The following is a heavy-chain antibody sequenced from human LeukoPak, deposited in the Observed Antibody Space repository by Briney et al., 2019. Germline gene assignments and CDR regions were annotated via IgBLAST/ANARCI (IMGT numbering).Heavy chain of an antibody. Sequence: GGSLRLSCAASGFTFSSADMHWVRQLTGKSLEWVSAIGPAGDTYYPDSVKGRFTISRENAKNSLYLQMNSLRAGDTAVYYCARSVRGSGYFDAFDIWGQGTLVIVSS. CDR3: ARSVRGSGYFDAFDI. D-gene: IGHD3-22*01. J-gene: IGHJ3*02. CDR1: GFTFSSAD. V-gene: IGHV3-13*01. CDR2: IGPAGDT.